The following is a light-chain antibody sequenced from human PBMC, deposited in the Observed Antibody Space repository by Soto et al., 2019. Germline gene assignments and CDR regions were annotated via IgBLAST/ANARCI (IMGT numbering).Light chain of an antibody. CDR1: QSVSSN. CDR2: GAS. V-gene: IGKV3-15*01. J-gene: IGKJ5*01. CDR3: QQYNNWIT. Sequence: ELVMTQSPATLSVSPWERAALSCRASQSVSSNLAWYQPTPGKAPRLLIYGASTTATGIPARLSGSGSGTEFTLPISSLQSEDFAVYYCQQYNNWITFGQGTRLEI.